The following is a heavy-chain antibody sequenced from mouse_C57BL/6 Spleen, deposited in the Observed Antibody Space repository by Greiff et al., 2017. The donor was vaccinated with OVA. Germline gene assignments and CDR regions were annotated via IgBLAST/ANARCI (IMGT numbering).Heavy chain of an antibody. J-gene: IGHJ2*01. CDR1: GFTFSDYG. CDR3: ARRGTTVVELYFDY. CDR2: ISSGSSTI. D-gene: IGHD1-1*01. V-gene: IGHV5-17*01. Sequence: EVKLVESGGGLVKPGGSLKLPCAASGFTFSDYGMHWVRQAPEKGLEWVAYISSGSSTIYYADTVKGRFTISRDNTKNTLFLQMTSLRSEDTAMYYCARRGTTVVELYFDYWGQGTTLTVSS.